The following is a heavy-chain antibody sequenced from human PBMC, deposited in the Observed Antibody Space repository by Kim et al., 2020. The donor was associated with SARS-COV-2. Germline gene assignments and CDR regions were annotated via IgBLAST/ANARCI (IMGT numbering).Heavy chain of an antibody. Sequence: SETLSLTCAVSGGSISSSNWWSWVRQPPGKGLERIGEIYHSGSTNYNPSLKSRVTISVDKSKNQLSLELSSVTAADTAVYYCAETYSSSVGGGRDVWGQGTTVSVS. V-gene: IGHV4-4*02. D-gene: IGHD6-13*01. CDR2: IYHSGST. CDR1: GGSISSSNW. J-gene: IGHJ6*02. CDR3: AETYSSSVGGGRDV.